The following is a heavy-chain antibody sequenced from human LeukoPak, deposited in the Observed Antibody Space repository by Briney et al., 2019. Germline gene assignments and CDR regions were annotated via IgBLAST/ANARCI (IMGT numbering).Heavy chain of an antibody. J-gene: IGHJ4*02. Sequence: GGSLRLSCAASGFTFDDYAMHWVRQAPGKGLEWVSGISWNSGSIGYADSVKGRFTISRDNAKNSLYLQMNSLRAEDTALYYCAKVHYYGSGISDYWGQGTLVTVSS. CDR1: GFTFDDYA. CDR2: ISWNSGSI. CDR3: AKVHYYGSGISDY. D-gene: IGHD3-10*01. V-gene: IGHV3-9*01.